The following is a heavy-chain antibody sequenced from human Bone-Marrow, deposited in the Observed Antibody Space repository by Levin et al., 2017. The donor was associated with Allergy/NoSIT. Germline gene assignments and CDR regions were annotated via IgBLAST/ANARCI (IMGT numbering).Heavy chain of an antibody. Sequence: TGGSLRLSCAASGFIFRNYAMNWVRQAPGKGLEWVSQISGSGGNTHYADSVKGRFTFSRDNSKNTLYLQMNSLRVEDTAVYYCAGYDTSAYHSPFDYWGQGTLVTVSS. CDR2: ISGSGGNT. D-gene: IGHD3-22*01. CDR1: GFIFRNYA. CDR3: AGYDTSAYHSPFDY. V-gene: IGHV3-23*01. J-gene: IGHJ4*02.